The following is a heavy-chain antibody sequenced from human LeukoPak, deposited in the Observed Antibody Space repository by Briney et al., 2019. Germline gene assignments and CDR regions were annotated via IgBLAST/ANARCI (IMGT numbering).Heavy chain of an antibody. CDR3: ARGRGVLRFLEWLRGAYYFDY. J-gene: IGHJ4*02. CDR1: GFTFSSYM. D-gene: IGHD3-3*01. CDR2: IKPDGGEK. Sequence: GGSLRLSCAASGFTFSSYMMTWVRQAPGKGLEWVANIKPDGGEKFYVDSVRGRFTISRDNAKNSLYLQMNSLRAEDTAVYYCARGRGVLRFLEWLRGAYYFDYWGQGTLVTVSS. V-gene: IGHV3-7*01.